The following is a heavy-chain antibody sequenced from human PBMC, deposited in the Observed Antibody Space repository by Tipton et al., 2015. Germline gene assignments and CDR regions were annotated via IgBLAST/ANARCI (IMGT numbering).Heavy chain of an antibody. Sequence: LRLSCAVSAYSISSDYYWGWIRQPPGKGLEWIGSISHSGNTYYNPSLKSRVTVSRDTSKNQFSLKMSSVTASDTAVYYCARARGRHGGLFDSWGQGILVTVSS. D-gene: IGHD4-23*01. CDR3: ARARGRHGGLFDS. CDR2: ISHSGNT. V-gene: IGHV4-38-2*01. J-gene: IGHJ4*02. CDR1: AYSISSDYY.